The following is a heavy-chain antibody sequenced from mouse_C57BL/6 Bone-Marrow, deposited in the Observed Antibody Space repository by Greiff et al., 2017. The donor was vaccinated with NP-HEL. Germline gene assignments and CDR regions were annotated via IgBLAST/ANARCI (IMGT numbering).Heavy chain of an antibody. D-gene: IGHD1-1*01. CDR1: GYAFSSYW. V-gene: IGHV1-80*01. CDR3: ARSANYYGSSSWFAY. CDR2: IYPGDGDT. Sequence: VQLQQSGAELVKPGASVKISCKASGYAFSSYWMNWVKQRPGKGLEWIGQIYPGDGDTNYNGKFKGKATLTADKSSSTAYMQLSSLTSEDSAVYFGARSANYYGSSSWFAYWGQGTLVTVSA. J-gene: IGHJ3*01.